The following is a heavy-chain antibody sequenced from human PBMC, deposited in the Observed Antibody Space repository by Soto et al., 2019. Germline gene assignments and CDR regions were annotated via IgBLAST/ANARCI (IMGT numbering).Heavy chain of an antibody. CDR2: IYYSGST. V-gene: IGHV4-31*03. Sequence: SETVYLTCTVSGGSISSGGYYWSWIRQHPGKGLEWIGYIYYSGSTYYNPSLKSRVTISVDTSKNQFPLNLSSVTAADTAVYSWASDQFAPARLYNWFDPHGQGILVPVS. D-gene: IGHD2-2*01. CDR1: GGSISSGGYY. J-gene: IGHJ5*02. CDR3: ASDQFAPARLYNWFDP.